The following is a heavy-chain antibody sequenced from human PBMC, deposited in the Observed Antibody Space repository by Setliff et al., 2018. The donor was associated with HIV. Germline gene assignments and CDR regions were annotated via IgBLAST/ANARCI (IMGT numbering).Heavy chain of an antibody. CDR1: DSGTYY. D-gene: IGHD6-13*01. CDR2: IYTSGST. Sequence: SETLSLTCTVSDSGTYYWSWIRQPAGKGLEWIGRIYTSGSTNYNPSLKSRVTMSVDTSKNQFSLKLSSVTAADTAVYYCARDASGYSSSWYPFYYYYYMDVWGKGTTVTVSS. J-gene: IGHJ6*03. CDR3: ARDASGYSSSWYPFYYYYYMDV. V-gene: IGHV4-4*07.